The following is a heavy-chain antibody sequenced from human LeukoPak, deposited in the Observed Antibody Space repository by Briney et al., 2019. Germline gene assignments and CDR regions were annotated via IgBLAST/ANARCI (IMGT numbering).Heavy chain of an antibody. D-gene: IGHD3-16*01. CDR2: MNPNSGNT. V-gene: IGHV1-8*02. Sequence: ASVKVSCKASGGTFSSYAISWVRQAPGQGLEWMGWMNPNSGNTGYAQKFQGRVTMTRNTSISTAYMELSSLRSEDTAVYYCASSTRTPWAFDPWGQGTLVTVSS. J-gene: IGHJ5*02. CDR1: GGTFSSYA. CDR3: ASSTRTPWAFDP.